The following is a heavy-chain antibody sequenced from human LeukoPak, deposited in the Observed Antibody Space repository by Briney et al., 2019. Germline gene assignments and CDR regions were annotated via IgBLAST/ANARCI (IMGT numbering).Heavy chain of an antibody. CDR2: IYPGDSDT. V-gene: IGHV5-51*01. D-gene: IGHD3-22*01. CDR3: ARRDYYDSSGYYEYFQH. CDR1: GYSFTSYW. J-gene: IGHJ1*01. Sequence: GESLKISCKGSGYSFTSYWIGWVRQMPGKGLEWLGIIYPGDSDTSYSPPFQGQVTISADKSISTAYLQWSSLKDSHTAMYYCARRDYYDSSGYYEYFQHWGQGTLVTVSS.